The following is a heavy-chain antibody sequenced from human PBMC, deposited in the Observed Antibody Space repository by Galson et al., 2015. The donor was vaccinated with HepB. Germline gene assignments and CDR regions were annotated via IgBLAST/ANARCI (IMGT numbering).Heavy chain of an antibody. CDR3: AKDSGSYFIEEGIDY. J-gene: IGHJ4*02. CDR1: GFTFSSYS. Sequence: SLRLSCAASGFTFSSYSMNWVRQAPGKGLEWVSYISSSSSTTYYADSVKGRFTISRDNSKNTLYLQMNSLRAEDTAVYYCAKDSGSYFIEEGIDYWGQGTLVTVSS. CDR2: ISSSSSTT. D-gene: IGHD1-26*01. V-gene: IGHV3-48*01.